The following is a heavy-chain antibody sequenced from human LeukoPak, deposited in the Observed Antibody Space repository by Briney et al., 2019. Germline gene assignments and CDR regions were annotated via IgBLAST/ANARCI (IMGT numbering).Heavy chain of an antibody. J-gene: IGHJ5*02. Sequence: SEALSLTCTVSGGSISSSSYYWGWIRQPPGKGLEWIGSIYYSGSTYYNPSLKSRVTISVDTSKNQFSLKLSSVTVADTAVYYCARRLGYCSSTSCYSNWFDPWGQGTLVTVSS. D-gene: IGHD2-2*01. V-gene: IGHV4-39*01. CDR3: ARRLGYCSSTSCYSNWFDP. CDR1: GGSISSSSYY. CDR2: IYYSGST.